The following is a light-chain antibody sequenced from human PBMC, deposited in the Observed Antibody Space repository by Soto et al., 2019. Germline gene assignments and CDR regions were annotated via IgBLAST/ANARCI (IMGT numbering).Light chain of an antibody. Sequence: EIVLTQSPGTLSLFPGERATLSCRASQSLITRYLAWYQQKPGQAPRLPIQGASSRATGIPGRFSGSGSGTDFTLTISRLEPEDFAVYSCQQYGTSPTFGQGTRLEIK. CDR3: QQYGTSPT. V-gene: IGKV3-20*01. CDR1: QSLITRY. J-gene: IGKJ5*01. CDR2: GAS.